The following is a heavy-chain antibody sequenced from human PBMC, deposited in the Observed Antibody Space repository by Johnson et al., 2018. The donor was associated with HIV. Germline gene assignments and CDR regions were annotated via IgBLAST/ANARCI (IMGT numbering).Heavy chain of an antibody. CDR3: ARDRGSMPAVAFDI. J-gene: IGHJ3*02. Sequence: QVQLVESGGGVVQPGRSLRLSCAASGFTFSSYAMHWVRQAPGKGLEYVSAISSNGGSTYYADSVKGRFTISRDNSKNTLYLQMNSLRAEDTAVYYCARDRGSMPAVAFDIWGQGTMVTVSS. D-gene: IGHD2-2*01. CDR2: ISSNGGST. CDR1: GFTFSSYA. V-gene: IGHV3-64*04.